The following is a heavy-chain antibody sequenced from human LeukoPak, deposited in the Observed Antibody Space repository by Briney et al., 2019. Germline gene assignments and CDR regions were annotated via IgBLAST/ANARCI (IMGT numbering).Heavy chain of an antibody. J-gene: IGHJ4*02. CDR1: GFAFGRYT. Sequence: RGSLRLSCTASGFAFGRYTMSWVRQAPGRGLEWVSAISGSGGSTYYADSVKGRFTISRDNSKNTLYLQMNSLRAEDTAVYYCAKWKQWLVRVDYWGQGTLVTVSS. CDR3: AKWKQWLVRVDY. D-gene: IGHD6-19*01. CDR2: ISGSGGST. V-gene: IGHV3-23*01.